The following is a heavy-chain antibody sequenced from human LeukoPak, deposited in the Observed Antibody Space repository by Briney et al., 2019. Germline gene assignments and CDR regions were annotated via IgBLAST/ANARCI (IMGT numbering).Heavy chain of an antibody. CDR2: ISGSGGST. V-gene: IGHV3-23*01. Sequence: GGSLRLSCAASGFTFSSYAMSWVRQAPGKGLEWVSAISGSGGSTYYADSVKGRFTISRDNSKNTLYLQMNSLRAEDTAVYYCSKETLPGIAVAGTVYWGQGTLVTVSS. CDR3: SKETLPGIAVAGTVY. D-gene: IGHD6-19*01. J-gene: IGHJ4*02. CDR1: GFTFSSYA.